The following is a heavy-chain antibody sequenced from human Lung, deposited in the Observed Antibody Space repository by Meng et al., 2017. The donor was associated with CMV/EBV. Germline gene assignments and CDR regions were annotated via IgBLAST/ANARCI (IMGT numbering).Heavy chain of an antibody. CDR1: GFTFSSYG. Sequence: GESXKISXAASGFTFSSYGMHWVRQAPGKGLEWVAVIWYDGSNKYYADSVKGRFTISRDNSKNTLYLQMNSLRAEDTAVYYCAKHSVPAAPYYYYGMDVWGQGTTVTVSS. V-gene: IGHV3-33*06. CDR2: IWYDGSNK. D-gene: IGHD2-2*01. J-gene: IGHJ6*02. CDR3: AKHSVPAAPYYYYGMDV.